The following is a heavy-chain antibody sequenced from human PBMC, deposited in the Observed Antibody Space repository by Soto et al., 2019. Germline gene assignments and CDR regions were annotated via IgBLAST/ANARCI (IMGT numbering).Heavy chain of an antibody. V-gene: IGHV1-69*06. CDR3: ARGGYSSTWSNLLDRSGLDG. CDR2: IVPLFRTT. CDR1: GGTFSSYA. J-gene: IGHJ6*02. Sequence: QVQLVQSGAEAKKPGSSVKVSCKTSGGTFSSYAISWVRQAPGQGLEWMGGIVPLFRTTNYAQKFQGRVTITADTFTYTVYMELSGLRSGDTAVYYCARGGYSSTWSNLLDRSGLDGWGQGTTVTVSS. D-gene: IGHD6-13*01.